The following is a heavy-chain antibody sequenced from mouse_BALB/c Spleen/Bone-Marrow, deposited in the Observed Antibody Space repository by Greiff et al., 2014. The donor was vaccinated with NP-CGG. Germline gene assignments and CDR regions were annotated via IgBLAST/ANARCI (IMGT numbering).Heavy chain of an antibody. Sequence: LVKTGASVKISCKASGYSFTGYYMHWVKQSHGKSLEWIGYISCYNGATSYNQKFKGKATLTVDTSSSAAYMQFNSLTSEDSAVYYCARRGNPIVYYAMDYWGQGTSVTVSS. CDR3: ARRGNPIVYYAMDY. J-gene: IGHJ4*01. V-gene: IGHV1S34*01. CDR1: GYSFTGYY. CDR2: ISCYNGAT.